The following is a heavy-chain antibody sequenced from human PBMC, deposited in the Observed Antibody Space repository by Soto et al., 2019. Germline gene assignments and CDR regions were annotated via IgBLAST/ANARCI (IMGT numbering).Heavy chain of an antibody. CDR1: GGSISNGGYY. J-gene: IGHJ6*03. CDR3: ASDSHSQQPNHRWGGGYVDV. V-gene: IGHV4-31*11. Sequence: QVQLQESGPGLVKPSQTLSLTCAVSGGSISNGGYYWSWIRQHPGKDLEWIGSIYFSGSTYYNPSLQSRVTISVATPKIQFSLKLSSATDPDTAMYDCASDSHSQQPNHRWGGGYVDVWGKAPAVTVSS. CDR2: IYFSGST. D-gene: IGHD6-13*01.